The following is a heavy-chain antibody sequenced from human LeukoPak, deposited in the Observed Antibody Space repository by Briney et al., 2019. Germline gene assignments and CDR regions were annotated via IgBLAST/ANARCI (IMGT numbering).Heavy chain of an antibody. CDR2: IYYSGNT. J-gene: IGHJ5*02. Sequence: PSKTLSLTCTVSGGSISSSSYYWAWIRQPPGKGLEWIGSIYYSGNTYYDPSLKSRVTISVDTSKNQFSLKLSSVTAADTAVYYCARRRAVAGTGWFDPWGQGTLVTVSS. V-gene: IGHV4-39*07. CDR1: GGSISSSSYY. D-gene: IGHD6-19*01. CDR3: ARRRAVAGTGWFDP.